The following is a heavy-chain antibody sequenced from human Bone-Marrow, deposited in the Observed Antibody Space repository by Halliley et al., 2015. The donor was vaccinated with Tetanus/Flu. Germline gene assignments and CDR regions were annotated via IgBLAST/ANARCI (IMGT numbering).Heavy chain of an antibody. J-gene: IGHJ2*01. CDR3: ARAGVGTPSWYFDL. Sequence: VSTISGSGGSTDYADSVKGRFTISRDNSKNTLYPQMNSLRAEDTAVYYCARAGVGTPSWYFDLWGRGTLVTVSS. D-gene: IGHD2-8*01. CDR2: ISGSGGST. V-gene: IGHV3-23*01.